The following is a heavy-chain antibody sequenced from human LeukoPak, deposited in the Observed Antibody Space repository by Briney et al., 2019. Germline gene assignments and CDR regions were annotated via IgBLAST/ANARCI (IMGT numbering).Heavy chain of an antibody. V-gene: IGHV4-4*09. D-gene: IGHD1-26*01. CDR3: ARLGSYHDF. J-gene: IGHJ4*02. CDR1: GASIRNYY. Sequence: KSSETLSLTCTVSGASIRNYYWSWIRQTPEKGLEWMGYIHATGGSNYYPSLKSRLTVSIDTSRNQLSLKLTSVTAADTAAYFCARLGSYHDFWGQGALVTVSS. CDR2: IHATGGS.